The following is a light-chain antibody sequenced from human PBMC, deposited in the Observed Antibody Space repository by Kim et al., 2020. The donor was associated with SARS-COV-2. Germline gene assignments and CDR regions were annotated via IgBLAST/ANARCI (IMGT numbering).Light chain of an antibody. CDR2: RDS. CDR3: QAWDSSTVV. Sequence: SYELTRPPSVSVSPGQTASITCSGDKLGDKYACWYQQKPGQSPVLVIYRDSKRPSGIPERFSGSNSGNTATLTISGTQAMDEADYYCQAWDSSTVVFGGG. CDR1: KLGDKY. V-gene: IGLV3-1*01. J-gene: IGLJ2*01.